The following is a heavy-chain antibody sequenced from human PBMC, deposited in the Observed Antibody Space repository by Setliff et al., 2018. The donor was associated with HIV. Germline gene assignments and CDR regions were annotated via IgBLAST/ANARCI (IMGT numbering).Heavy chain of an antibody. V-gene: IGHV4-34*01. CDR3: ARGLPTHYYGPDNWFDP. CDR1: GGSLSSFS. D-gene: IGHD3-10*01. Sequence: SETLSLTCAVYGGSLSSFSWTWIRQAPGKGLEWIGEVDHSGKSKENPSLRSRVSISVDTSKNQFSLKMRSVTATDMALYYCARGLPTHYYGPDNWFDPWSQGTLVTVSS. CDR2: VDHSGKS. J-gene: IGHJ5*02.